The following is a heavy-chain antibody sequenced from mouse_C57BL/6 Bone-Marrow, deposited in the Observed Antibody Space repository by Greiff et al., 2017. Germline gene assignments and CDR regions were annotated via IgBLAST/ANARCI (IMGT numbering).Heavy chain of an antibody. D-gene: IGHD1-1*01. Sequence: VQLQQSGAELVRPGTSVKMSCKASGYTFTNYWIGWAKQRPGHGLEWIGEIDPGGGYTNYNEKFKGKATLTADKSSSTTYMQFRSLTSEDAALYYSARDFYYGSSLDAIDYWGQGTSVTVSS. J-gene: IGHJ4*01. CDR1: GYTFTNYW. V-gene: IGHV1-63*01. CDR3: ARDFYYGSSLDAIDY. CDR2: IDPGGGYT.